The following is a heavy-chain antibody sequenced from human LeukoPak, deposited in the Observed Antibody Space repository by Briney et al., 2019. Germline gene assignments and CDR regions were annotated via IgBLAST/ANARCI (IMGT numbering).Heavy chain of an antibody. CDR1: GGSISSYY. D-gene: IGHD2-2*01. Sequence: SETLSLTCTVSGGSISSYYWSWIRQPAGKGLEWIGRIYTSGSTNYNPSLKSRVTMSVDTSKNQFSLKLSSVTAADTAVYYCARNPDLGYCSSTSCNGNAFDIWGQGTMVTVSS. V-gene: IGHV4-4*07. J-gene: IGHJ3*02. CDR3: ARNPDLGYCSSTSCNGNAFDI. CDR2: IYTSGST.